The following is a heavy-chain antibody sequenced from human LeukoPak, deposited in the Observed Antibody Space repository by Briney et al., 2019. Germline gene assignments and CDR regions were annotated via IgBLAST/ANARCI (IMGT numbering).Heavy chain of an antibody. CDR2: IYTSGST. D-gene: IGHD4-17*01. CDR3: ARQTVTRDFDY. V-gene: IGHV4-61*02. J-gene: IGHJ4*02. CDR1: GGSISSSSYY. Sequence: PSETLSLTCTVSGGSISSSSYYWGWIRQPPGKGLEWIGRIYTSGSTNYNPSLKSRVTISVDTSKNQFSLKLTSVTAADTAVYYCARQTVTRDFDYWGQGTLVTVSS.